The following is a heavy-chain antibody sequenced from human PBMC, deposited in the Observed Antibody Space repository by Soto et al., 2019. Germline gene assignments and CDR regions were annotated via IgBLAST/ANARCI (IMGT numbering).Heavy chain of an antibody. J-gene: IGHJ4*02. D-gene: IGHD3-3*01. CDR1: GFTFSSYW. Sequence: GSLRLSCAASGFTFSSYWMHWVRQAPGKGPVWVSRINSDGSSTRYADSVKGRFTISRDNAKNTLYLQMNSLRAEDTAVYYCAREHTIFGVVSRFDYWGQGTLVTVSS. CDR3: AREHTIFGVVSRFDY. V-gene: IGHV3-74*01. CDR2: INSDGSST.